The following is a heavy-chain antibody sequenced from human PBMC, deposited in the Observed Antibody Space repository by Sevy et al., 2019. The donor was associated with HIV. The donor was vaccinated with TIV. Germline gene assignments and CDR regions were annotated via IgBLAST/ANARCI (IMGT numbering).Heavy chain of an antibody. Sequence: ASVKVSCKVSGYTLTKLSMHWVQQAPGKGLEWMGTFDPEDGKTIYAQKFQGRVTMTEDTSIDTAYMELSSLRSEDTAVFYCAITKDYYDNSGYPFDYWGQGTLVTVSS. D-gene: IGHD3-22*01. J-gene: IGHJ4*02. CDR1: GYTLTKLS. V-gene: IGHV1-24*01. CDR3: AITKDYYDNSGYPFDY. CDR2: FDPEDGKT.